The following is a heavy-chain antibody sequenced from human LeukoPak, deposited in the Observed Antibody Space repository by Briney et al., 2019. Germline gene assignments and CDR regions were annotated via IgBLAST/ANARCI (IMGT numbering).Heavy chain of an antibody. CDR3: ARELYLSWFDP. D-gene: IGHD2/OR15-2a*01. V-gene: IGHV1-8*01. CDR2: MNPNSGNT. Sequence: GASVKVSCKASGYTFTSYDINWVRQATGQGLEWMGWMNPNSGNTGYAQKFQGRVTMTTDTSTSTAYMELRSLRSDDTAVYYCARELYLSWFDPWGQGTLVTVSS. CDR1: GYTFTSYD. J-gene: IGHJ5*02.